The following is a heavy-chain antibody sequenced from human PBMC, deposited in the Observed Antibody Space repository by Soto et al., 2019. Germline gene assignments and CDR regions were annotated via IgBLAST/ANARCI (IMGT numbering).Heavy chain of an antibody. CDR2: FDPEDGET. J-gene: IGHJ6*02. CDR3: ATKGPGIAVAGGGYYYGMDV. CDR1: GYTLTELS. V-gene: IGHV1-24*01. D-gene: IGHD6-19*01. Sequence: QVQLVQSGAEVKKAGGSVKVSCKVSGYTLTELSMHWVRQAPGKGLEWMGGFDPEDGETIYAQKFQGRVTMTEDTSTDTAYMELRSLRSEDTAVYYCATKGPGIAVAGGGYYYGMDVWGQGTTVTVSS.